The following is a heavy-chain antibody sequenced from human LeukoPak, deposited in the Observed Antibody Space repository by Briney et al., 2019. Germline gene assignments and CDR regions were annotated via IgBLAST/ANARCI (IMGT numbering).Heavy chain of an antibody. D-gene: IGHD4-23*01. CDR3: SGGYYNYMDV. V-gene: IGHV3-53*05. Sequence: GGSLRLSCAASGFTVSNNYMSWVRQAPGKGLEWVSVIYSGGYTYYADSVKGRFTISRDNAKNSLYLQMNSLRAEDTALYYCSGGYYNYMDVWGKGTTVTISS. CDR1: GFTVSNNY. CDR2: IYSGGYT. J-gene: IGHJ6*03.